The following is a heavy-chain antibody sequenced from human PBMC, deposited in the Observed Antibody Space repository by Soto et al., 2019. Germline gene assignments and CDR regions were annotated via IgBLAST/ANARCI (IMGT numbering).Heavy chain of an antibody. CDR3: ATDSGYDLDLDY. J-gene: IGHJ4*02. V-gene: IGHV1-3*01. D-gene: IGHD5-12*01. CDR2: INAGNGNT. CDR1: GYTFTSYA. Sequence: AASVKVSCKASGYTFTSYAMHWVRQAPGQRLEWMGWINAGNGNTKYSQKLQGRVTITRDTSASTAYMELSSLRSEDTAVYYCATDSGYDLDLDYWGQGTLVTVSS.